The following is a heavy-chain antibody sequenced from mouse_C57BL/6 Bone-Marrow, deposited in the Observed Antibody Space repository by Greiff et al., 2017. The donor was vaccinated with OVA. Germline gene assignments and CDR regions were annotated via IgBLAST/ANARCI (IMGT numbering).Heavy chain of an antibody. CDR3: ARSDSYAMDY. CDR2: ISDGGSYT. CDR1: GFTFSSYA. V-gene: IGHV5-4*03. J-gene: IGHJ4*01. Sequence: KLVESGGGLVKPGGSLKLSCAASGFTFSSYAMSWVRQTPEKRLEWVATISDGGSYTYYPDNVKGRFTISRDNAKNNLYLQMSHLKSEDTAMYYCARSDSYAMDYWGQGTSVTVSS.